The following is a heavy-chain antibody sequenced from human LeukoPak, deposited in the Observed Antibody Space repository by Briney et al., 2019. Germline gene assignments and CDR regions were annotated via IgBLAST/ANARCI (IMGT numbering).Heavy chain of an antibody. D-gene: IGHD3-16*01. Sequence: ASVKVSCKGSGYTFTGHYMYWARQPHAQGLELMGWFNYRGGSRNYAQKLQGRVTMSRDTSMSTVYMELSRLRPDDTAVYYCAREGWGRTDGGDFDHWGQGTLVTVSS. J-gene: IGHJ4*02. V-gene: IGHV1-2*02. CDR2: FNYRGGSR. CDR3: AREGWGRTDGGDFDH. CDR1: GYTFTGHY.